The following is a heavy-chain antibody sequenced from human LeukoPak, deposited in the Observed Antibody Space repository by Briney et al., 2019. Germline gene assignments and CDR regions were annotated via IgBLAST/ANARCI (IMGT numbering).Heavy chain of an antibody. CDR1: GGTFSSYA. Sequence: SVTVSFKASGGTFSSYAISWVRQAPGQGLEWMGGIIPIFGTANYAQKFQGRVTITADESTSTAYMELSSLRSEDTAVYYCARAIGSGDFHWGQGTLVTVSS. CDR2: IIPIFGTA. CDR3: ARAIGSGDFH. J-gene: IGHJ4*02. V-gene: IGHV1-69*13. D-gene: IGHD6-19*01.